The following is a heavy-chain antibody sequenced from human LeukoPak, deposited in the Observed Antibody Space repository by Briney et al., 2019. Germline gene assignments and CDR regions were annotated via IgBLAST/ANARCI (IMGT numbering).Heavy chain of an antibody. Sequence: SETLSLTCTVSGDSISSYYWSWIRQPPGKGLEWIGYIYYSGSTNYNPSLKSQVTISLDTSKHQFSLKLTSVTAADTAVYYRAREWDTSSFDPRASGDHWGQGTPVTVSS. V-gene: IGHV4-59*12. J-gene: IGHJ4*02. CDR2: IYYSGST. CDR3: AREWDTSSFDPRASGDH. D-gene: IGHD3-9*01. CDR1: GDSISSYY.